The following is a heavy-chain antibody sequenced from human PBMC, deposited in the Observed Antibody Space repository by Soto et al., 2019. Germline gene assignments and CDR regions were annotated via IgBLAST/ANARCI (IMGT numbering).Heavy chain of an antibody. CDR3: AREVGYRHRLTYFDL. J-gene: IGHJ2*01. D-gene: IGHD2-8*01. Sequence: SETLSLTCTVSGGSISSGGYYWSWIRQHPGKGLEWIGYIYYSGSTYYNPSLKSRVTISVDTSKNQFSLKLSSVTAADTAVYYCAREVGYRHRLTYFDLWGRGTLVTVSS. CDR1: GGSISSGGYY. CDR2: IYYSGST. V-gene: IGHV4-31*03.